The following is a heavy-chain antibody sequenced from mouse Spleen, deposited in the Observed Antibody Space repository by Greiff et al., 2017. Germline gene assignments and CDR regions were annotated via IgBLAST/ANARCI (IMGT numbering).Heavy chain of an antibody. CDR1: GFSLTSYA. CDR2: IWTGGGT. Sequence: VQRVESGPGLVAPSQSLSITCTVSGFSLTSYAISWVRQPPGKGLEWLGVIWTGGGTNYNSALKSRLSISKDNYKSQVFLKMNSLHTDDTARHYCARRYYGSSWYVDVWGTGTTVTVSS. CDR3: ARRYYGSSWYVDV. J-gene: IGHJ1*03. V-gene: IGHV2-9-1*01. D-gene: IGHD1-1*01.